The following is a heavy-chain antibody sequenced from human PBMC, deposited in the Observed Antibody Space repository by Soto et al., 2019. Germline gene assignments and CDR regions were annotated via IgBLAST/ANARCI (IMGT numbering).Heavy chain of an antibody. D-gene: IGHD3-3*01. Sequence: PSETLSLTCAVYGGSFSGYYWSWIRQPPGKGLEWIGEINHSGSTNYNPSLKSRVTISVDTSKNQFSLKLSSVTAADTAVYYCAGSLRFLEWLYTPGYYFDYWGQGTLVTVSS. CDR2: INHSGST. J-gene: IGHJ4*02. V-gene: IGHV4-34*01. CDR3: AGSLRFLEWLYTPGYYFDY. CDR1: GGSFSGYY.